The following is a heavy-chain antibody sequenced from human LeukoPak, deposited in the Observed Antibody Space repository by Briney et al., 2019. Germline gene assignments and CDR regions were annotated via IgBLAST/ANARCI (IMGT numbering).Heavy chain of an antibody. CDR1: GYTFTSHY. J-gene: IGHJ5*02. CDR3: ARDNSVGNTAWWFDP. D-gene: IGHD1-26*01. V-gene: IGHV1-46*01. CDR2: INPSGSRT. Sequence: ASVKVSCKASGYTFTSHYMHWVRQAPGQGLEWMGLINPSGSRTTYAQKFQGRVTMSREMSTTTDYMELSSLTSDDTAVYYCARDNSVGNTAWWFDPWGQGTLVTVSS.